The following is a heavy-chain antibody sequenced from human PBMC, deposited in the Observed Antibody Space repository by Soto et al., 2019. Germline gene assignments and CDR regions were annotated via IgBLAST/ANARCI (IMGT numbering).Heavy chain of an antibody. V-gene: IGHV3-30*18. D-gene: IGHD2-2*01. Sequence: GGSLRLSCAASGFTFSSYGMHWVRQAPGKGLEWVAVISYDGSNKYYADSVKGRFTISRDNSKNTLYLQMNSLRAEDTAVYYCAKDRSCSSTSCHRWTRGYVGYYYYGMDVWGQGTTVTVSS. J-gene: IGHJ6*02. CDR2: ISYDGSNK. CDR1: GFTFSSYG. CDR3: AKDRSCSSTSCHRWTRGYVGYYYYGMDV.